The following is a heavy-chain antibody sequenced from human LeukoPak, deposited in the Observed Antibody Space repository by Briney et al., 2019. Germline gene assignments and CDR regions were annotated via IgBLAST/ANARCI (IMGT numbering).Heavy chain of an antibody. V-gene: IGHV4-59*08. Sequence: PSETLSLTCTVSGGSISSYFWSWIRQPPGEGLEWIGYIYYSGSTNYNPSLKSRVTISVDTSKNQFSLKLSSVTAADTAVYYCARRSSGWSGRYFDYWGQGTLVTVSS. D-gene: IGHD6-19*01. CDR1: GGSISSYF. J-gene: IGHJ4*02. CDR3: ARRSSGWSGRYFDY. CDR2: IYYSGST.